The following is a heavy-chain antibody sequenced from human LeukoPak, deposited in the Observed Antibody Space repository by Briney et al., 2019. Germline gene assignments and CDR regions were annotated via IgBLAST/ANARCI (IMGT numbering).Heavy chain of an antibody. Sequence: SVKVSCKASGFTFTSSAVQWVRQARGQRLEWIGWIVVGSGNTNYAQKFQERVTITRDMSTSTAYMELSSLRVEDTAVYHCAKGRNSYDSGRCHSPNCYYGMDVWGQGTTVIVSS. D-gene: IGHD3-10*01. CDR3: AKGRNSYDSGRCHSPNCYYGMDV. CDR1: GFTFTSSA. J-gene: IGHJ6*02. V-gene: IGHV1-58*01. CDR2: IVVGSGNT.